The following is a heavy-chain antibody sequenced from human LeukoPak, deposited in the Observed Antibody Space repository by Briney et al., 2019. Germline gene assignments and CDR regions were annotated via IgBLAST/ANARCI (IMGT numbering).Heavy chain of an antibody. CDR1: GFIFNRYA. V-gene: IGHV3-23*01. CDR3: AKVALRGYSYGPNWFDP. CDR2: ISGSGGST. Sequence: PGGSLRLSCAASGFIFNRYAMSWVRQAPGKGLEWVSAISGSGGSTYYADSVKGRFTISRDNSKNTLYLQMNSLRAEDTAVYYCAKVALRGYSYGPNWFDPWGQGTLVTVSS. D-gene: IGHD5-18*01. J-gene: IGHJ5*02.